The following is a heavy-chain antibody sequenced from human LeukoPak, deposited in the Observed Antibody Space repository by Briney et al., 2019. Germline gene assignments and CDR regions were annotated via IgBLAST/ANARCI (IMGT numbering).Heavy chain of an antibody. Sequence: PSETLSLTCAVYGGSFSGYYWSWIRQPPGKGLEWIGEINHGGSTNYNPSLKSRVTISVDTSKNQFSLKLSSVTAADTAVYYCARGRFALRFDPWGQGTLVTVSS. CDR2: INHGGST. J-gene: IGHJ5*02. V-gene: IGHV4-34*01. D-gene: IGHD3-3*01. CDR1: GGSFSGYY. CDR3: ARGRFALRFDP.